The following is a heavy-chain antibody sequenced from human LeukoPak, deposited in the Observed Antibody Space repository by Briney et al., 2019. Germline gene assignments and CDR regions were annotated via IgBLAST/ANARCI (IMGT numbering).Heavy chain of an antibody. J-gene: IGHJ6*02. CDR1: EFTFSDYY. V-gene: IGHV3-11*01. Sequence: GGSLRLSCAASEFTFSDYYMTWIRQAPGKGLEWVSYISSSGSSISYADSVKGRFPISRDNAKNSLSLQMNSLRAEDTAVYYCARGYADLGGDYAMDVWGQGTTVTVSS. CDR3: ARGYADLGGDYAMDV. CDR2: ISSSGSSI. D-gene: IGHD3-10*01.